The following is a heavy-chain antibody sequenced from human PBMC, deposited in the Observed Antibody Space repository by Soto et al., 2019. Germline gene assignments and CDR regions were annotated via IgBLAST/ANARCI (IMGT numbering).Heavy chain of an antibody. D-gene: IGHD5-18*01. V-gene: IGHV3-23*01. Sequence: GGSLRLSCAASGFTFSSYAMSLVRQAPGKGLEWVSAISCSGGSTYYADPVKGRFTITRDNSKNTLYLQMNSLRAEDTDVYYCAKVIRRSYGPFDYWGQGTLVTVSS. J-gene: IGHJ4*02. CDR3: AKVIRRSYGPFDY. CDR2: ISCSGGST. CDR1: GFTFSSYA.